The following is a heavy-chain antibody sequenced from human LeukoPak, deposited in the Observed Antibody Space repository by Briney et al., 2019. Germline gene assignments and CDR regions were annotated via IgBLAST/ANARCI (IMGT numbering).Heavy chain of an antibody. CDR1: GSTFSSYA. D-gene: IGHD3-22*01. V-gene: IGHV3-30*04. CDR3: ARSPEDYYDSSGPLDY. J-gene: IGHJ4*02. CDR2: ISYDGSNK. Sequence: GGSLRLSCAASGSTFSSYAMHWVRQAPGKGLEWVAVISYDGSNKYYADSVKGRSTISRDNSKNTLYLQMNSLRAEDTAVYYCARSPEDYYDSSGPLDYWGQGTLVTVSS.